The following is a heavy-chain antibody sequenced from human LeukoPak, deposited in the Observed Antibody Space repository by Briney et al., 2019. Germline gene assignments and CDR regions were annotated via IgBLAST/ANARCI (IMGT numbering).Heavy chain of an antibody. J-gene: IGHJ4*02. CDR1: GFTFSSYS. D-gene: IGHD2-8*01. V-gene: IGHV3-48*02. Sequence: GGSLRLSCAASGFTFSSYSMNWVRQAPGKGLEWVSYISSSSSTIFYADSVKGRFTISRDNAKNSLYLQMNSLRDEDTAVHYCAREYVGYFDYWGQGTLVTVSS. CDR2: ISSSSSTI. CDR3: AREYVGYFDY.